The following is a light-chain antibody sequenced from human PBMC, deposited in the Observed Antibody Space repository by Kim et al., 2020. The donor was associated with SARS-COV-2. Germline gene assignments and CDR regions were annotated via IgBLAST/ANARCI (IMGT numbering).Light chain of an antibody. V-gene: IGKV3-15*01. CDR1: QSGGRN. Sequence: VSAGDRATLSGRARQSGGRNLAWYQKEPGQAPGLVIYDASPRAAGIPARFSGSGSGTEFTLTSSSLQSEDFAIYYCQQSNNWPRTFGHGTKVDIK. CDR3: QQSNNWPRT. J-gene: IGKJ1*01. CDR2: DAS.